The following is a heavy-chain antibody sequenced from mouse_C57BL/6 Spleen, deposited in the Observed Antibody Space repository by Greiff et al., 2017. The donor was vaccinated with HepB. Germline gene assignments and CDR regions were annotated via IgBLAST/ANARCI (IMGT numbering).Heavy chain of an antibody. CDR1: GYAFTNYL. J-gene: IGHJ2*01. CDR3: ARDYGSSPYFDY. D-gene: IGHD1-1*01. CDR2: INPGSGGT. Sequence: QVQLQQSGAELVRPGTSVKVSCKASGYAFTNYLIEWVKQRPGQGLEWIGVINPGSGGTNYNEKFKGKATLTADKSSSTAYMQLSSLTSEDSAVYFCARDYGSSPYFDYWGQGTTLTVSS. V-gene: IGHV1-54*01.